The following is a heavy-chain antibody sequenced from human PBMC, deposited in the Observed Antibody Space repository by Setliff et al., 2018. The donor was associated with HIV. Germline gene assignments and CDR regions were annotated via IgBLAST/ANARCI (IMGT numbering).Heavy chain of an antibody. CDR2: INPNSAGT. J-gene: IGHJ4*02. CDR3: ARDGPGAAHFDY. Sequence: SVKVSCKASGFTFTRYYMHWVRQAPGQGLAWMGWINPNSAGTNYAPKFPGRVTMTRDTSINTDYMDLSGLRSDDTAIYYCARDGPGAAHFDYWGQGTLVTVSS. V-gene: IGHV1-2*02. CDR1: GFTFTRYY. D-gene: IGHD3-10*01.